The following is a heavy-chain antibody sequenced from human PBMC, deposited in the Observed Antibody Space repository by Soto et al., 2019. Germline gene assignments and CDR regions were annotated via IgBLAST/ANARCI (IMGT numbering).Heavy chain of an antibody. D-gene: IGHD3-10*01. CDR3: ARSLVWFGELGVLGHFDS. J-gene: IGHJ4*02. V-gene: IGHV4-39*01. CDR1: GGSIRSVSHH. CDR2: IFYTGST. Sequence: SETLSLTCTVSGGSIRSVSHHWGWIRQPPGKGLEWIGSIFYTGSTHYSPPLRSRVTISVDASEVKFSLTLTSVTAADTAVYYCARSLVWFGELGVLGHFDSWGQGVLVTVSS.